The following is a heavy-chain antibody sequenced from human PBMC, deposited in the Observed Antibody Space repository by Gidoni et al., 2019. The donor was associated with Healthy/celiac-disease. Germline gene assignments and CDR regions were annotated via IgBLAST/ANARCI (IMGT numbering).Heavy chain of an antibody. CDR3: ARDGGYSYGWRDVFDI. V-gene: IGHV3-33*01. D-gene: IGHD5-18*01. CDR2: ICYDGSNK. J-gene: IGHJ3*02. Sequence: QVQLVESGGGVVQPGRSRRLSCAASGLPFSSYGMPWVRQAPGKGREWVAVICYDGSNKYYADSVKGRFTISRDNSKNTLYLQMNSLRAEDTAVYYCARDGGYSYGWRDVFDIWGQGTMVTVSS. CDR1: GLPFSSYG.